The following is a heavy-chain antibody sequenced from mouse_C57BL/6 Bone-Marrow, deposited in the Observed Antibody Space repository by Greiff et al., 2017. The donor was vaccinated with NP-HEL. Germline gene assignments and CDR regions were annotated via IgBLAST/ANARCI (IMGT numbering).Heavy chain of an antibody. J-gene: IGHJ1*03. Sequence: DVKLQESGPGLVKPSQSLSLTCSVTGYSITSGYYWNWIRQFPGNKLEWMGYISYDGSNNYNPSLKNRISITRDTSKNQFFLKLNSVTTEDTATYYCARDPEVLWYFDVWGTGTTVTVSS. CDR1: GYSITSGYY. CDR2: ISYDGSN. V-gene: IGHV3-6*01. CDR3: ARDPEVLWYFDV.